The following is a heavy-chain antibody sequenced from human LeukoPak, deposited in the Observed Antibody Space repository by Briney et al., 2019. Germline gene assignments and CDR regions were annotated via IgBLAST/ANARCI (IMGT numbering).Heavy chain of an antibody. CDR1: GYTFTSYG. V-gene: IGHV1-69*13. CDR3: AIEGTIAARA. Sequence: SVKVSCKASGYTFTSYGISWVRQAPGQWLEWTGGIIPMIGTAHYAQKFRGRVTITADESTSTVYMDLSSLRSEDTAVHYCAIEGTIAARAWGQGTLVTVSS. CDR2: IIPMIGTA. J-gene: IGHJ5*02. D-gene: IGHD6-6*01.